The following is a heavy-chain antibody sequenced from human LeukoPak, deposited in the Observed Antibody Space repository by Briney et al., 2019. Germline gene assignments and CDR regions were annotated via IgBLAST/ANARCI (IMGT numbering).Heavy chain of an antibody. CDR2: ISWNSGSI. Sequence: GGSLRLSCAASGFTFDDYAMHWVRQAPGKGLEWVSGISWNSGSIGYADSVKGRFTISRDNAKNSLYLQMNSLRAEDMALYYCAKDGIPGTLAVAGTTYLHYWGQGTLVTVSS. CDR1: GFTFDDYA. CDR3: AKDGIPGTLAVAGTTYLHY. J-gene: IGHJ4*02. D-gene: IGHD6-19*01. V-gene: IGHV3-9*03.